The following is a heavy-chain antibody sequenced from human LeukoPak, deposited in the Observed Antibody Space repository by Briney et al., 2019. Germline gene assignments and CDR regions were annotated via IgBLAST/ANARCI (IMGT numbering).Heavy chain of an antibody. D-gene: IGHD5-18*01. J-gene: IGHJ4*02. Sequence: SETLSLTCTVSGGSISSGSYYWSWIRQPAGKGLEWIGRIYTSGSTNYNPSLKSRVTISVDTSKNQFSLKLSSVTAADTAVYYCARYTAMDLYYFDYWGQGNLVTVSS. CDR3: ARYTAMDLYYFDY. CDR2: IYTSGST. CDR1: GGSISSGSYY. V-gene: IGHV4-61*02.